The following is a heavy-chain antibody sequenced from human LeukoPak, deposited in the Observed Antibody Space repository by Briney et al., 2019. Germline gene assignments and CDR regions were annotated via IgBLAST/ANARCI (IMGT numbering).Heavy chain of an antibody. V-gene: IGHV1-8*01. CDR2: MNPNSGNT. Sequence: ASVKVSCKASGYTFTSYDINWVRQATGQGLEWMGWMNPNSGNTGYAQKFQGRVTMTRNTSISTAFMELSSLRSEDTAVYYCARLSKYYDFWSGYEPYNWFDPWGQGTLVTVSS. CDR1: GYTFTSYD. CDR3: ARLSKYYDFWSGYEPYNWFDP. D-gene: IGHD3-3*01. J-gene: IGHJ5*02.